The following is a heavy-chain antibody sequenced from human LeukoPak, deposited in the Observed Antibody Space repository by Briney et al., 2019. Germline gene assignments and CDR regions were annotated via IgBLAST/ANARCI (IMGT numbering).Heavy chain of an antibody. CDR1: GGTFSSYA. D-gene: IGHD6-6*01. J-gene: IGHJ6*02. CDR3: ARGTSGQQLVTDYYYGIDV. Sequence: GASVKVSCKASGGTFSSYAISWVRQAPGQGLEWMGGIIPIFGTANYAQKFQGRVTITADESTSTAYMELSSLRSEDTAVYYCARGTSGQQLVTDYYYGIDVWGQGTTVTVSS. CDR2: IIPIFGTA. V-gene: IGHV1-69*13.